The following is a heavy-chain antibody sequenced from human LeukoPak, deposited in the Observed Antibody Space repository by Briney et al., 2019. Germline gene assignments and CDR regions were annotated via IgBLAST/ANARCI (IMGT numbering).Heavy chain of an antibody. CDR3: ARAVAAAGTWEFFDY. CDR1: GFTFSSYS. CDR2: ISSSSSYI. Sequence: GGSLRLSCAASGFTFSSYSMNWARQAPGKGLEWVSSISSSSSYIYYADSVKGRFTISRDNAKNSLYLQMNSLRAEDTAVYYCARAVAAAGTWEFFDYWGQGTLVTVSS. V-gene: IGHV3-21*01. J-gene: IGHJ4*02. D-gene: IGHD6-13*01.